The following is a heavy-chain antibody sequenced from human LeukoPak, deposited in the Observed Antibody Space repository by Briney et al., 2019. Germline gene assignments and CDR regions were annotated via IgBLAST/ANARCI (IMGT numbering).Heavy chain of an antibody. V-gene: IGHV4-34*01. Sequence: SETLSLTCAVYGGSFSGYYWSWIRQPPGEGLEWIGEINHSGSTNYNPSLKSRVTISVDTSKNQFSLKLSSVTAADTAVYYCARGIMITFGGVIVQDWGQGTLVTVSS. CDR2: INHSGST. CDR1: GGSFSGYY. CDR3: ARGIMITFGGVIVQD. D-gene: IGHD3-16*02. J-gene: IGHJ4*02.